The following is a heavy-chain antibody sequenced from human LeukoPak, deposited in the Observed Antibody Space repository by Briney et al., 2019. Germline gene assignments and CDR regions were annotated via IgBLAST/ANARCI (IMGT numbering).Heavy chain of an antibody. D-gene: IGHD3-10*02. J-gene: IGHJ6*04. CDR2: IYSGGST. Sequence: GGSLRLSCAASEFSVSSNYMTWVRQAPGKGLEWVSLIYSGGSTYYADSVKGRFTISRDNAKNSLYLQMNSLRAEDTAVYYCAELGITMIGGVWGKGTTVTISS. V-gene: IGHV3-66*01. CDR1: EFSVSSNY. CDR3: AELGITMIGGV.